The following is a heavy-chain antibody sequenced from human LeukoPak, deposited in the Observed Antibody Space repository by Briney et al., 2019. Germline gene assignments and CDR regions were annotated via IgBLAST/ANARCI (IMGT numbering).Heavy chain of an antibody. J-gene: IGHJ4*02. CDR3: ARHIWKGSCRSTSCSSLDY. V-gene: IGHV3-33*01. CDR1: GFTFSNYG. Sequence: GGSLRLSCAASGFTFSNYGMEWVRQAPGKGLEWVALIWNDGNNKHYADSVKGRFSISRDNCKNTLYLQMNSLRAEDTAVYYCARHIWKGSCRSTSCSSLDYWGQGTLVTVSS. D-gene: IGHD2-2*01. CDR2: IWNDGNNK.